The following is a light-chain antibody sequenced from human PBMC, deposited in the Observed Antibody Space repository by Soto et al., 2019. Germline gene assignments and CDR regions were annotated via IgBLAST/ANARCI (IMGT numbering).Light chain of an antibody. V-gene: IGLV2-14*01. CDR1: SSDVGGFTY. Sequence: QSVLTQPASVSGSPGQSITISCTGTSSDVGGFTYVSWYQQYPGKAPKLMIYEVSNRPSGVSNRFSGFKSGNTASLTISGLQAEDEADYYCSSYTSRSTRVFGTGTKLTVL. CDR2: EVS. J-gene: IGLJ1*01. CDR3: SSYTSRSTRV.